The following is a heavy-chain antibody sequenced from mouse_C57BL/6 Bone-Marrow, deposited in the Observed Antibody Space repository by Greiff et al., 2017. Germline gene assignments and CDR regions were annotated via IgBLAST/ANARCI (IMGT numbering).Heavy chain of an antibody. D-gene: IGHD1-1*01. V-gene: IGHV1-15*01. CDR3: TRLDTTVVDWYFDV. CDR1: GYTFTDYE. J-gene: IGHJ1*03. CDR2: IDPETGGT. Sequence: QVQLQQSGAELVRPGASVTLSCKASGYTFTDYEMHWVKQTPVHGLEWIGAIDPETGGTAYNQKFKGKAILTADKSSSTAYMELRSLTSEDSAVYYCTRLDTTVVDWYFDVWGTGTTVTVSS.